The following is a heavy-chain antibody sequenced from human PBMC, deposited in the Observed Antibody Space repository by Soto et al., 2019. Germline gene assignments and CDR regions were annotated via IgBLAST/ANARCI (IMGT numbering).Heavy chain of an antibody. D-gene: IGHD3-10*01. CDR3: ARWSGSRLENWFDP. Sequence: QVQLRESGPGLVKPSQTLSLTCTVSGGSITMGSYFWNWIRQLPGKGLEWIGYISDSGSTDYNPSLKSRLTISADTSKEQFSLSLASVTAAYTAVSFCARWSGSRLENWFDPWGQGTLVTVSS. V-gene: IGHV4-31*03. J-gene: IGHJ5*02. CDR2: ISDSGST. CDR1: GGSITMGSYF.